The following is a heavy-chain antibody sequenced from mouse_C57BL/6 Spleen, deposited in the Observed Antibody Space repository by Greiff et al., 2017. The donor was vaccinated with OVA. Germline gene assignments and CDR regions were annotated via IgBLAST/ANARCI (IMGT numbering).Heavy chain of an antibody. Sequence: VQLQQPGAELVKPGASVKLSCKASGYTFTSYWMQWVKQRPGQGLAWIGVIDPSDSYTNYNQKFKGKATLTVDTSSSTAYMQLSSLTSEDSAVAYFAQGGAGTDYFDYWGQGTTLTVSS. CDR3: AQGGAGTDYFDY. J-gene: IGHJ2*01. CDR2: IDPSDSYT. D-gene: IGHD4-1*01. CDR1: GYTFTSYW. V-gene: IGHV1-50*01.